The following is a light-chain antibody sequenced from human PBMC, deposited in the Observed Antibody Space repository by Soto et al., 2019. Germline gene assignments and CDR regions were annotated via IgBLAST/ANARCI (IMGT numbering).Light chain of an antibody. Sequence: EIVMTQSPATLSVSPGERATLSCRASQSVSSNLAWYQQKPGQAPRLLIYGASTRATGIPARFSGSGSGTEFTLIISSLQSEDCAVYYCQHYNNWPRTFGQGTNVEIK. CDR3: QHYNNWPRT. CDR1: QSVSSN. V-gene: IGKV3-15*01. CDR2: GAS. J-gene: IGKJ1*01.